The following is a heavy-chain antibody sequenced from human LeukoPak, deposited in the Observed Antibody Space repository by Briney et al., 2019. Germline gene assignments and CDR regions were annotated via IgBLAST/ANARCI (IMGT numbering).Heavy chain of an antibody. D-gene: IGHD6-13*01. V-gene: IGHV4-59*01. CDR3: ARDRYSTSWYGAFDI. CDR1: GGSINNYY. CDR2: IYYSGST. J-gene: IGHJ3*02. Sequence: PSETLSLTCTVSGGSINNYYWSWIRQPPGKGLEWMGYIYYSGSTNYNPSLKSRVTISLDTPRNQFSLKLSSVTAADTAVCYCARDRYSTSWYGAFDIWGQGTMVTVSS.